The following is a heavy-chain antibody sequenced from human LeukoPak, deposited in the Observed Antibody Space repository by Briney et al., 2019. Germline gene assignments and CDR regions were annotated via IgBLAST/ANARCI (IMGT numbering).Heavy chain of an antibody. CDR2: IYYSGSA. J-gene: IGHJ4*02. V-gene: IGHV4-39*07. Sequence: SETLSLTCTVSGGSISSSSYYWGWIRQPPGKGLEWIGSIYYSGSAYYNPSLKSRVTISVDTSKNQFSLKLSSVTAADTAVYYCARERLTTVVPTTFDYWGQGTLVTVSS. D-gene: IGHD4-23*01. CDR1: GGSISSSSYY. CDR3: ARERLTTVVPTTFDY.